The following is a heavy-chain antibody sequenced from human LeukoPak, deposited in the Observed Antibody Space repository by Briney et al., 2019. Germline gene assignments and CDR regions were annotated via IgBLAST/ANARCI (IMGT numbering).Heavy chain of an antibody. CDR1: GFTFDDYG. J-gene: IGHJ4*02. Sequence: GGSLRLSCAASGFTFDDYGMSRVRQAPGKGLERVSGINWHGGSTGYADSVKGRFTISRDNAKNSLYLQMNSLRAEDTALYYCARDPDRYYFDYWGQGTLVTVSS. V-gene: IGHV3-20*04. CDR3: ARDPDRYYFDY. CDR2: INWHGGST. D-gene: IGHD1-14*01.